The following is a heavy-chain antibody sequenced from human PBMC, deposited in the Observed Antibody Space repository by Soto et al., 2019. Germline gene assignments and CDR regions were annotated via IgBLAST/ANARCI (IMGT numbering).Heavy chain of an antibody. CDR1: GYSFTSFW. J-gene: IGHJ3*02. V-gene: IGHV5-51*01. CDR2: IYPEDSDT. CDR3: ARPAYCSSTSCYKGEGIDAFDI. Sequence: PGESLKISCKGSGYSFTSFWIGWVRQMPGKGLEWMGVIYPEDSDTKYGPAFQGQVTFSADKSITSAYLQWSSLKASDTAMYYCARPAYCSSTSCYKGEGIDAFDIRGQGTMVTVSS. D-gene: IGHD2-2*02.